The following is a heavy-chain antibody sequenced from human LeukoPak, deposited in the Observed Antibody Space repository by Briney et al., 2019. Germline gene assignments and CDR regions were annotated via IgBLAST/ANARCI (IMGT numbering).Heavy chain of an antibody. V-gene: IGHV4-61*02. CDR1: GGSISSGSYY. Sequence: PSQTLSLTCTVSGGSISSGSYYWSWIRQPAGKGLEWVGRIYTSGSTNYNPSLKSRVTISVDTSKNQFSLKLSSVAPADTAVYYCARKPDYYYYGMDVWGQGTTVTVSS. D-gene: IGHD1-14*01. CDR2: IYTSGST. CDR3: ARKPDYYYYGMDV. J-gene: IGHJ6*02.